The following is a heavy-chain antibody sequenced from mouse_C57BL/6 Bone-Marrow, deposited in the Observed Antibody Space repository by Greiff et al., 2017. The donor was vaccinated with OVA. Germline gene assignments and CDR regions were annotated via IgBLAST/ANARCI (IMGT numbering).Heavy chain of an antibody. CDR2: IDPENGDT. J-gene: IGHJ2*01. V-gene: IGHV14-4*01. D-gene: IGHD1-1*01. CDR3: TTGVYADFDY. CDR1: GFNIKDDY. Sequence: EVQGVESGAELVRPGASVKLSCTASGFNIKDDYMHWVKQRPEQGLEWIGWIDPENGDTEYASKFQGKATITADTSSNTAYLQLSSLTSEDTAVYYCTTGVYADFDYWGQGTTLTVSS.